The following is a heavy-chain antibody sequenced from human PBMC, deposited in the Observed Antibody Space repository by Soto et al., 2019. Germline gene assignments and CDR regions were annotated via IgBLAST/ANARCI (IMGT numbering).Heavy chain of an antibody. CDR3: AKGRGFWSGYYTGGFDY. V-gene: IGHV3-23*01. Sequence: GGSLRLSCAASGFTFSSYAMSWVRQAPGKGLEWVSAISGSGGSTYYADSVKGRFTISRDNSKNTLYLQMNSLRAEDRAVYYCAKGRGFWSGYYTGGFDYWGQGTLVTVSS. CDR2: ISGSGGST. CDR1: GFTFSSYA. D-gene: IGHD3-3*01. J-gene: IGHJ4*02.